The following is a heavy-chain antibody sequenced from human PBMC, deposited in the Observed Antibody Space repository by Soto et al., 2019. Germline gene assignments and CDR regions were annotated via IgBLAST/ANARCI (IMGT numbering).Heavy chain of an antibody. J-gene: IGHJ4*02. CDR3: AREGDYGDYAGFDY. CDR1: GVTFSSYA. Sequence: QVQLVQSGAEVKKPGSSVKVSCKASGVTFSSYAISWVRQAPGQGLEWMGGIIPIFGTANYAQKFQGRVKITADESTSTAYMELSSLRSEDTAVYYCAREGDYGDYAGFDYWGQGTLVTVSS. V-gene: IGHV1-69*01. CDR2: IIPIFGTA. D-gene: IGHD4-17*01.